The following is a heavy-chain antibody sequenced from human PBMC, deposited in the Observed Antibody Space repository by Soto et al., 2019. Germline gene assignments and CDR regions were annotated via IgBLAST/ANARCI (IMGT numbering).Heavy chain of an antibody. CDR3: ARDRKALTRIEPKVGGYGYYYGMDV. D-gene: IGHD3-22*01. CDR2: IYYSGST. Sequence: SETLSLTCTVSGGSVSSGSYYWSWIRQPPGKGLEWIGYIYYSGSTNYNPSLKSRVTISVDTSKNQFSLKLSSVTAADTAVYYCARDRKALTRIEPKVGGYGYYYGMDVWGQGTTVTVSS. CDR1: GGSVSSGSYY. J-gene: IGHJ6*02. V-gene: IGHV4-61*01.